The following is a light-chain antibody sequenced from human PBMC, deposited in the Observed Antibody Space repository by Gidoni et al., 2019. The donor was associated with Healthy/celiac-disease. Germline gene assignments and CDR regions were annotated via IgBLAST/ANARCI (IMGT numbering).Light chain of an antibody. J-gene: IGKJ1*01. V-gene: IGKV1-5*01. CDR1: QSISSW. CDR3: QQYNSYWT. CDR2: DSS. Sequence: DIQMTQSPSTLSASVGDRVTITCRASQSISSWLALFQQKPGKAPKLLIYDSSSLESGGPSRFSGSGSGTEFTLTISSLQPDDFATYYCQQYNSYWTFGQGTKVEIK.